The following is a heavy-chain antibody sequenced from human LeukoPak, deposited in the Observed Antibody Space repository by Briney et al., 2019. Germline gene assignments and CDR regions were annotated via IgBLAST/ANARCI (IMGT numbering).Heavy chain of an antibody. V-gene: IGHV1-69*13. Sequence: ASVKVSCKASGGTFSSYAISWVRQAPGQGLEWMGRIIPIFGTANYAQKFQGRVTITADESTSTAYMELSSLRSEDTAVYYCARECSGSIAAPSWFDPWGQGTLVTVSS. CDR1: GGTFSSYA. CDR2: IIPIFGTA. J-gene: IGHJ5*02. D-gene: IGHD6-6*01. CDR3: ARECSGSIAAPSWFDP.